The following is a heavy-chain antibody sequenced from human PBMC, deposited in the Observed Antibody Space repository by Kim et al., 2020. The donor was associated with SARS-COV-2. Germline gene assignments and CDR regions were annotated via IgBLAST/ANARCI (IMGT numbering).Heavy chain of an antibody. CDR3: AGTVPAAIPRAEYFQH. Sequence: SVKVSCKASGGTFSSYAISWVRPAPGQGLEWMGGIIPIFGTANYAQKFQGRVTITADESTSTAYMELSSLRSEDTAVYYCAGTVPAAIPRAEYFQHWGQ. CDR1: GGTFSSYA. J-gene: IGHJ1*01. CDR2: IIPIFGTA. D-gene: IGHD2-2*01. V-gene: IGHV1-69*13.